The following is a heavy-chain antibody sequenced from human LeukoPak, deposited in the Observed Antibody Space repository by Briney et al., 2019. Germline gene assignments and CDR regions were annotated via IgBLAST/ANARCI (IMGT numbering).Heavy chain of an antibody. CDR1: GGSISSSSFY. CDR2: IHYSGST. CDR3: ARHDSSGLDY. Sequence: PSETLSLTCTVSGGSISSSSFYWDWIRQPPGKGLEWVGNIHYSGSTYYNPSLKSRVTISVDTSKNQFSLKLSSVTAADTAVYYCARHDSSGLDYWGQGTLVTVSS. J-gene: IGHJ4*02. D-gene: IGHD6-19*01. V-gene: IGHV4-39*01.